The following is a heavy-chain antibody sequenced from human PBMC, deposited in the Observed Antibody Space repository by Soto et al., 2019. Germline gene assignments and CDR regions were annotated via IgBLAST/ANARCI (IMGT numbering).Heavy chain of an antibody. J-gene: IGHJ6*02. V-gene: IGHV4-34*01. CDR1: GGSFSGYY. CDR3: ARYVSIAAAGTYYYYGMDV. CDR2: INHSGST. D-gene: IGHD6-13*01. Sequence: LSLTCAVYGGSFSGYYWSWIRQPPGKGLEWIGEINHSGSTNYNPSLKSRVTISVDTSKNQFSLKLSSVTAADTAVYYCARYVSIAAAGTYYYYGMDVWGQGTTVTVSS.